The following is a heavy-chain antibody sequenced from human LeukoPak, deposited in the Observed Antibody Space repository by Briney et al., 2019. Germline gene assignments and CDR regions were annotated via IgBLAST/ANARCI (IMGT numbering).Heavy chain of an antibody. D-gene: IGHD2-21*01. CDR1: GFTFSPYW. J-gene: IGHJ4*02. V-gene: IGHV3-7*01. CDR3: AREYYSSFDY. CDR2: INENGRDG. Sequence: GGSLRLSCAASGFTFSPYWMSWVRQAPGKGLEGVATINENGRDGYYADSVRGRFSVSRDNAWNSLYLHMSSLRAEDTAVYYCAREYYSSFDYWGQGSLVIVSS.